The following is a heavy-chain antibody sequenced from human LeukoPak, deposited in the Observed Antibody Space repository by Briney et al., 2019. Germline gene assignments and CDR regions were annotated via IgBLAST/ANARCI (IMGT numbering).Heavy chain of an antibody. J-gene: IGHJ4*02. V-gene: IGHV4-4*09. Sequence: SETLSLTCAVYGGSFSGYYWSWIRQPPGKGLEWIGDIYNSGSTNYNPSLKSRVTTSVDTSKSQFSLKLSSVTAADTAVYYCARLAPTTVTTRGYFDYWGQGALVSVSS. CDR3: ARLAPTTVTTRGYFDY. CDR2: IYNSGST. CDR1: GGSFSGYY. D-gene: IGHD4-17*01.